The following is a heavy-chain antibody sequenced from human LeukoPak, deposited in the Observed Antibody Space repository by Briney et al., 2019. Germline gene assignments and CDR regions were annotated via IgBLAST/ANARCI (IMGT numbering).Heavy chain of an antibody. V-gene: IGHV4-34*01. J-gene: IGHJ4*02. Sequence: PSETLSLTCAVYGGSFSGYYWSWLRQPPGKGLEWIGEINHSGSNNYNPSLKSRLTISVDTSKNQISLKLSSVTAADPAVYYCARAEGRRWFGELLAPSHFDYSGQGTLGTVSS. CDR3: ARAEGRRWFGELLAPSHFDY. D-gene: IGHD3-10*01. CDR1: GGSFSGYY. CDR2: INHSGSN.